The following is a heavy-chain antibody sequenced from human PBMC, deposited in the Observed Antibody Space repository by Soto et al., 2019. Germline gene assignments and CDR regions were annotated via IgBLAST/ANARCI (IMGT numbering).Heavy chain of an antibody. J-gene: IGHJ4*02. CDR3: ATTDYTLTDRTFDY. CDR2: ISGSGGST. CDR1: GFTFSSYA. V-gene: IGHV3-23*01. Sequence: EVQLLESGGGLVQPGWSLRLSCAASGFTFSSYAMSWVRQAPGKGLEWVAAISGSGGSTYYADSVKGRFTISRDNSKNTLYLQMSSLRAEDTAVYYCATTDYTLTDRTFDYWGQGTLVTVSS. D-gene: IGHD2-2*02.